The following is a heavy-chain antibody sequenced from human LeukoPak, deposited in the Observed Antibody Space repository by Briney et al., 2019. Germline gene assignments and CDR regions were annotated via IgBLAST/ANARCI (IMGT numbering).Heavy chain of an antibody. CDR1: GFTFDDYA. CDR2: ISWNGNST. D-gene: IGHD3-16*01. J-gene: IGHJ3*02. Sequence: RTGGSLRLSCEASGFTFDDYAMHWVRQVPGKGLEWVSGISWNGNSTGYADYVKGRFTISRDNAKKSLYLQMNSLRAEDTAVYYCARARLTDYVWGRRTFDIWGQGTMVTISS. CDR3: ARARLTDYVWGRRTFDI. V-gene: IGHV3-20*04.